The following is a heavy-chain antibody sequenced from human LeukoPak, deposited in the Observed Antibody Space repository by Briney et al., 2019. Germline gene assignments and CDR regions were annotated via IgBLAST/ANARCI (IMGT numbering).Heavy chain of an antibody. V-gene: IGHV3-53*01. J-gene: IGHJ4*02. Sequence: GGSLRLSCAAPGFTVISYYMSWVRQAPGKALECVSIIYSGGDTYYADSVKGRFTISRDNSKNTVYLQMSSLRAEDTAIYYCARSLDSNTYYPKNHFDYWGQGTLVTVSS. CDR3: ARSLDSNTYYPKNHFDY. CDR2: IYSGGDT. D-gene: IGHD3-22*01. CDR1: GFTVISYY.